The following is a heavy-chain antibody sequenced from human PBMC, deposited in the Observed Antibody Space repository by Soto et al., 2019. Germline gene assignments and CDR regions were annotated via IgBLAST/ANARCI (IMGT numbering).Heavy chain of an antibody. CDR2: IYYSGST. V-gene: IGHV4-59*08. CDR1: GGSISSWY. Sequence: PSETLSLTCTVSGGSISSWYWSWIRQPPGKGLEWIGYIYYSGSTNYNPSLKSRVTISVDTSKNQFSLKLSSVTAADTAVYYCASYCSGGSCHGPTRGFDPWGQGTLVTVSS. D-gene: IGHD2-15*01. CDR3: ASYCSGGSCHGPTRGFDP. J-gene: IGHJ5*02.